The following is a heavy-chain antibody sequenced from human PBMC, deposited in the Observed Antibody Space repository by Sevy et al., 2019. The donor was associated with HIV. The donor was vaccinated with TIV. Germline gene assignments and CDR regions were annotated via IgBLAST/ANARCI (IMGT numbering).Heavy chain of an antibody. D-gene: IGHD2-21*01. Sequence: GGSLRLSCAASGFNFRNYSMTWVRQAPGKGLDWASYISSGSGTIHYADSVKDRFTISRDNAKNSLVLQMNSLRDEDTAIYYCARPSCSGDDCYSELDYWGQGILVTVSS. CDR3: ARPSCSGDDCYSELDY. J-gene: IGHJ4*02. V-gene: IGHV3-48*02. CDR2: ISSGSGTI. CDR1: GFNFRNYS.